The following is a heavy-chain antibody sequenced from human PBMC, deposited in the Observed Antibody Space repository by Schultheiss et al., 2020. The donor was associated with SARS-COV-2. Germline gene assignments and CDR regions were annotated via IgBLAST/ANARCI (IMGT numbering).Heavy chain of an antibody. CDR1: GGSVSSGTYY. Sequence: SETLSLTCTVSGGSVSSGTYYWGWIRQPPGKGLEWIGYIYYSGSTNYNPSLKSRVTISVDTSKNQFSLKLSSVTAADTAVYYCARVYDIHAFDIWGQGTMVTVSS. V-gene: IGHV4-61*01. CDR2: IYYSGST. CDR3: ARVYDIHAFDI. J-gene: IGHJ3*02. D-gene: IGHD3-22*01.